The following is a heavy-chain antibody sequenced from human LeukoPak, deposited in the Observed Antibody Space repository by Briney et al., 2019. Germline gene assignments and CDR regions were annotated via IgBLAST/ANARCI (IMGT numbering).Heavy chain of an antibody. CDR2: ISSDSKSI. CDR3: TRGSYGDYGY. V-gene: IGHV3-21*01. Sequence: GGSLRLSCAACGFIFSSFTMNWVRQAPGKGLEWVSSISSDSKSIYYADSVKGRFIISRDNAKNSLFLQMDSLRAEDTALYYCTRGSYGDYGYWGQGTLVTVSS. CDR1: GFIFSSFT. J-gene: IGHJ4*02. D-gene: IGHD4-17*01.